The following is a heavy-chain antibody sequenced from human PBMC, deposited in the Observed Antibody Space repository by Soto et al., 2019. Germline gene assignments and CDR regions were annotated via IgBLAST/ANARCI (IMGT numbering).Heavy chain of an antibody. V-gene: IGHV3-30*18. J-gene: IGHJ6*03. D-gene: IGHD3-10*01. Sequence: GGSLRLSCAASGFTFSSYGMHWVRRAPGKGLEWVAVISYDGSNKYYADSVKGRFTISRDNSKNTLYLQMNSLRAEDTAVYYCAKRMVRGVIDYYYYMDVWGKGTTVTVSS. CDR1: GFTFSSYG. CDR3: AKRMVRGVIDYYYYMDV. CDR2: ISYDGSNK.